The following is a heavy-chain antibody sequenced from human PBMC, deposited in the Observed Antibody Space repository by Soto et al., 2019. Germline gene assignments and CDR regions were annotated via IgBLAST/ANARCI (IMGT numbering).Heavy chain of an antibody. V-gene: IGHV5-51*01. J-gene: IGHJ4*02. Sequence: GESLKISCKGSGYSFSNYWIAWVRQMPGKGLEWMGIIFPADSDTKYSPSFQGQVTISADKSISTAYLQWSSLKASDTAMYYCASSVVVQSTMNDFDFWGQGSLVTVSS. CDR1: GYSFSNYW. CDR2: IFPADSDT. D-gene: IGHD2-15*01. CDR3: ASSVVVQSTMNDFDF.